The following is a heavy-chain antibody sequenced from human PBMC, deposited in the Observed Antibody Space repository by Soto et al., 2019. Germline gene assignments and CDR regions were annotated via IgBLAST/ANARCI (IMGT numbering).Heavy chain of an antibody. CDR2: ISAYNGNT. J-gene: IGHJ4*02. V-gene: IGHV1-18*04. CDR3: SREKIAAASLED. D-gene: IGHD6-13*01. Sequence: ASVKVSCKASRYTFTSYGISWVRQAPGQGLEWMGWISAYNGNTNYAQKIQGRVTMTTDTYTRTAYMALRSLRSDDRAVYCCSREKIAAASLEDWGEGSLVTVSS. CDR1: RYTFTSYG.